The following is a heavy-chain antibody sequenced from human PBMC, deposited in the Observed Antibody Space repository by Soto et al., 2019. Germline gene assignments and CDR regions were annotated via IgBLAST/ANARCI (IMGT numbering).Heavy chain of an antibody. CDR3: ANSPKGYYYYGMDV. Sequence: SVKVSCKASGGTFSSYAIGWVRQAPGQGLEWMGGIIPIFGTANYAQKFQGRVTITADESTSTAYMELSSLRSEDTAVYYCANSPKGYYYYGMDVWGQGTTVTVSS. CDR1: GGTFSSYA. V-gene: IGHV1-69*13. CDR2: IIPIFGTA. J-gene: IGHJ6*02.